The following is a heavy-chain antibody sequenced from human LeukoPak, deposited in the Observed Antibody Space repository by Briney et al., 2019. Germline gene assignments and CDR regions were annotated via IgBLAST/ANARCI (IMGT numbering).Heavy chain of an antibody. CDR3: AIAQSWDELFDS. Sequence: GGSLRLSCAASGIAVIGNYMSWVRQPPGKGLEWASFISINTDTFYADSVRGRFPISRDSSKNTLFLQMNSLRDEDSAVYYCAIAQSWDELFDSWGQGTLVTVSS. D-gene: IGHD1-26*01. CDR2: ISINTDT. CDR1: GIAVIGNY. J-gene: IGHJ4*02. V-gene: IGHV3-53*01.